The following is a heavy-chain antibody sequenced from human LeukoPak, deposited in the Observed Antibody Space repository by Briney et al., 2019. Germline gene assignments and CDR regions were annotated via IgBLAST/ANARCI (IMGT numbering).Heavy chain of an antibody. CDR3: AKDIESGPGYFDY. J-gene: IGHJ4*02. CDR2: ISWNSGSI. D-gene: IGHD6-25*01. Sequence: GGSLRLSCAASGFTFDDYAMHWVRQAPGKGLEWVSGISWNSGSIGYADSVKGRFTISRDNAKNSLYLQMNSLRAEDTALYYCAKDIESGPGYFDYWGQGTLVTVSS. V-gene: IGHV3-9*01. CDR1: GFTFDDYA.